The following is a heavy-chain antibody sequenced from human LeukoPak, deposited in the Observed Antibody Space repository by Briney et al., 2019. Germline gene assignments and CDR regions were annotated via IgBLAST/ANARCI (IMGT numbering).Heavy chain of an antibody. Sequence: GGSLRVSCAASGFTFSTYAMTWVRQAPGKGLEWVSAISAGGGSTYYADSVKGRFTISRDNSKNTLFLQMNSLRAEDTAVYYCAKDYVGVASIDYWGQGTLVTVSS. J-gene: IGHJ4*02. CDR1: GFTFSTYA. CDR3: AKDYVGVASIDY. V-gene: IGHV3-23*01. D-gene: IGHD1-26*01. CDR2: ISAGGGST.